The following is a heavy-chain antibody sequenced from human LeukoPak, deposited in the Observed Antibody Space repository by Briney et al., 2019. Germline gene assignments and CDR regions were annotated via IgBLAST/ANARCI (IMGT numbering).Heavy chain of an antibody. Sequence: SETLSLTCSVSGASISRNTYYWGWIRQSPGKGLEWIGTFYYTGSTYYNPSLKNRITISVDTSKNHFSLKLSSVTAADTAVYYCARANYYDSSGYYYNAFDIWGQGTMVTVSS. CDR3: ARANYYDSSGYYYNAFDI. V-gene: IGHV4-39*02. CDR2: FYYTGST. D-gene: IGHD3-22*01. CDR1: GASISRNTYY. J-gene: IGHJ3*02.